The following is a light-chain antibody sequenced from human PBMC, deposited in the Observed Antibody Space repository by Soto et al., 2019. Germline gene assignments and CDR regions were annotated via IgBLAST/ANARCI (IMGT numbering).Light chain of an antibody. J-gene: IGKJ4*01. Sequence: DVQLTQSPAVLSASVGDRCTITCRASQVVSSFLAWYQQKPGKAPKLLIYAASTLQSGVPSRFSGSGSGTEFTLTINSLQPEDFATYYCQQLNTYPLTFGGGTKVDI. CDR2: AAS. V-gene: IGKV1-9*01. CDR3: QQLNTYPLT. CDR1: QVVSSF.